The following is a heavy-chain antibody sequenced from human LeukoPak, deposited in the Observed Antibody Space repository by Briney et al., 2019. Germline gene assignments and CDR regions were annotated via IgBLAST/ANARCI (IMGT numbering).Heavy chain of an antibody. CDR3: ARTMIVVGGPRWFDP. J-gene: IGHJ5*02. CDR2: TYYSGST. V-gene: IGHV4-59*01. D-gene: IGHD3-22*01. Sequence: PSETLSLTCTVSGGSISSYYWSWIRQPPGKGLEWIGYTYYSGSTNYNPSLKSRVTISVDTSKNQFSLKLSSVTAADTAVYYCARTMIVVGGPRWFDPWGQGTLVTVSS. CDR1: GGSISSYY.